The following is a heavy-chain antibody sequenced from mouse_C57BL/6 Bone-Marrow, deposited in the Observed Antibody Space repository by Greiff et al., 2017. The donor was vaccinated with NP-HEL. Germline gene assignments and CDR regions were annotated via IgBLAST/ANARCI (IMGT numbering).Heavy chain of an antibody. J-gene: IGHJ3*01. CDR3: PIWQIPRGFSY. CDR1: GYTFTNYW. CDR2: IYPGGGYT. V-gene: IGHV1-63*01. D-gene: IGHD1-1*02. Sequence: QVQLQQSGAELVRPGTSVKMSCKASGYTFTNYWIGWAKQRPGHGLEWIGDIYPGGGYTNYNEKFKGKATLTADKSSSTAYMQVSSLTSEDSARYFSPIWQIPRGFSYLLPGTLVTVSA.